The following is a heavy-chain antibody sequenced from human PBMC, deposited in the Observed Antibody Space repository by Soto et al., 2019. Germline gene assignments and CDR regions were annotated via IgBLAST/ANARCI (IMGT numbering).Heavy chain of an antibody. Sequence: VGSLRVSCAASGFTFSNAWMSWVRQAPGKGLEWVGRIKSKTDGGTTDYAAPVKGRFTISRDDSKNTLYLQMNSLKTEDTAVYYCTTGGPYCSGGSSPYYYGMDVWGQGTTVTVSS. CDR2: IKSKTDGGTT. J-gene: IGHJ6*02. V-gene: IGHV3-15*01. CDR1: GFTFSNAW. D-gene: IGHD2-15*01. CDR3: TTGGPYCSGGSSPYYYGMDV.